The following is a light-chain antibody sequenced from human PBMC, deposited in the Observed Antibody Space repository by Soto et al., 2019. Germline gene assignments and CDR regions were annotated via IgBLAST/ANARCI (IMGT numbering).Light chain of an antibody. V-gene: IGKV1-39*01. Sequence: DIQMTQSPSSLSASVGDRVTITCRASQSISSYLNWYQQKPGKAPKLLIYAESSLQSGVPSRFSVCGSGTDFTLTISSLQLEDFATYYCQQSYSTPWTFGQGTKVEIK. CDR1: QSISSY. J-gene: IGKJ1*01. CDR2: AES. CDR3: QQSYSTPWT.